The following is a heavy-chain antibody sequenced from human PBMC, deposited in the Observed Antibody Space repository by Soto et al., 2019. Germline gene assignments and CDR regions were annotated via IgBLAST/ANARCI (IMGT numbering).Heavy chain of an antibody. Sequence: GGSLRLSCAASGFTFSDYYMSWIRQAPGKGLEWVSYISSSGSTIYYADSVKGRFTISRDNAKNSLYLQMNSLRAEDTAVYYCARDQTHYYDSSGLDYWGQGTLVTVSS. CDR2: ISSSGSTI. CDR1: GFTFSDYY. J-gene: IGHJ4*02. D-gene: IGHD3-22*01. V-gene: IGHV3-11*01. CDR3: ARDQTHYYDSSGLDY.